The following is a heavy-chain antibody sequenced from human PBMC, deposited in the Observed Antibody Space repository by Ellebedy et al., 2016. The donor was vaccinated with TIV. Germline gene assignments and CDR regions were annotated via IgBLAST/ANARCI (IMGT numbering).Heavy chain of an antibody. CDR3: ARREVFKVFGVVITALGYDY. D-gene: IGHD3-3*01. V-gene: IGHV4-61*01. Sequence: SETLSLXXTVSGGSVSSGSYYWSWIRQPPGKGLEWIGYIYYSGSTNYNPSLKSRVTISVDTSKNQFSLKLSSVTAADTAVYYCARREVFKVFGVVITALGYDYWGQGTLVTVSS. J-gene: IGHJ4*02. CDR2: IYYSGST. CDR1: GGSVSSGSYY.